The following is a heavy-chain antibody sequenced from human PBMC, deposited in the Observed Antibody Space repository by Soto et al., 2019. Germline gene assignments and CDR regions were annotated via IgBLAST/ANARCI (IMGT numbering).Heavy chain of an antibody. Sequence: PSETLSLTCAVYGGSFSGYYWSWIRQPPGKGLEWIGEINHSGSTNYSPSLKSRVAISVDTSKNQFSLRLSSVTAADTAMYYCARILSSGSYFPFDYWGQGTVVTVSS. V-gene: IGHV4-34*01. D-gene: IGHD3-10*01. CDR3: ARILSSGSYFPFDY. CDR1: GGSFSGYY. J-gene: IGHJ4*02. CDR2: INHSGST.